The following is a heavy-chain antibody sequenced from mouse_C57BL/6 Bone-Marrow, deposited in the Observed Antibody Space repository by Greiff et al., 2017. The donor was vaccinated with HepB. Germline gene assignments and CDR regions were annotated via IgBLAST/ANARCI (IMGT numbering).Heavy chain of an antibody. Sequence: QVHVKQPGTELLKPGASVKLSCKASRYTFTSSWMHWVKQRPGQGLEWIGNIIPSNGGTNYNEMFKSKATLTVDKSSSTAYMQLSSLTSEDSAVYYCARWGLLWSRAYWGQGALVTVSA. D-gene: IGHD2-1*01. CDR3: ARWGLLWSRAY. J-gene: IGHJ3*01. CDR2: IIPSNGGT. CDR1: RYTFTSSW. V-gene: IGHV1-53*01.